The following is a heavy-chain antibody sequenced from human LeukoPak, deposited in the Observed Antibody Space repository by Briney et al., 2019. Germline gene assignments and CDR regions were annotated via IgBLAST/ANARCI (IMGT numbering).Heavy chain of an antibody. J-gene: IGHJ4*02. CDR3: AKSTAHYDILTGTLPFDY. V-gene: IGHV3-23*01. D-gene: IGHD3-9*01. CDR1: GFTLDDYG. Sequence: PGGSLRLSCAASGFTLDDYGMSWVRQAPGKGLEWVSAISGSGGSTYYADSVKGRFTISRDNSKNTLYLQMNSLRAEDTAVYYCAKSTAHYDILTGTLPFDYWGQGTLVTVSS. CDR2: ISGSGGST.